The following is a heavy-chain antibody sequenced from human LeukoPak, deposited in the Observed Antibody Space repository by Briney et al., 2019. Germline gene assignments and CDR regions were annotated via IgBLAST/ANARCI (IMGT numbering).Heavy chain of an antibody. CDR1: GGSISSGSYY. CDR3: ARGNPSLYSSGWYPFDY. J-gene: IGHJ4*02. V-gene: IGHV4-61*02. CDR2: IYISGST. D-gene: IGHD6-19*01. Sequence: PSETLSLTCTVSGGSISSGSYYWRWIRQPAGKGLEWIGRIYISGSTNYNPSLKSRVTISVDTSKNQFSLKLSSVAAADTALYYCARGNPSLYSSGWYPFDYWGQGTLVTVSS.